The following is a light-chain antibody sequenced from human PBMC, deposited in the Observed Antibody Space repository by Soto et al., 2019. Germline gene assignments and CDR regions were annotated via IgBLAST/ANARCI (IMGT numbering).Light chain of an antibody. J-gene: IGLJ1*01. CDR1: SSDVGNYNL. CDR3: CSYASSSTYV. V-gene: IGLV2-23*01. CDR2: EGS. Sequence: QSALTQPASVSGSPGQSITISCTGTSSDVGNYNLVSWYQHDPGKAPKLLIYEGSKRPSGVSDRFSGSKSGNTASLTISGLQAEDEADSYCCSYASSSTYVFGTGTKVTVL.